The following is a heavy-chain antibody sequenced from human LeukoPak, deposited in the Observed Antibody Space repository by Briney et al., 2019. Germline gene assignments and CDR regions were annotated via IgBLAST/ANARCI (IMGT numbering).Heavy chain of an antibody. CDR1: GGSISSYY. D-gene: IGHD4-11*01. V-gene: IGHV4-59*01. CDR2: IYYSGST. J-gene: IGHJ5*02. Sequence: SETLSLTCTVSGGSISSYYWSWIRQSPGKGLEWIGYIYYSGSTNYNPSLKSRVTISVDTSKNQFSLKLSSVTAADTAVYYCARESHYSDYSWFDPWGQGTLVTVSS. CDR3: ARESHYSDYSWFDP.